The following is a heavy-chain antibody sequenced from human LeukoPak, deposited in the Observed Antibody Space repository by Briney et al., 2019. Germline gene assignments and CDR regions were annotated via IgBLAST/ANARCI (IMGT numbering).Heavy chain of an antibody. CDR2: IRSKAHGGTT. Sequence: GGSLRLSCTASGFTFGDYAMSWFRQAPGKALEWIGFIRSKAHGGTTEYAASVKGRFTISRDDSMSIAYLQMNSLKTEDTAVYYCSEAYCGGDCYSSYHGYGLDVWGLGTTVTVSS. D-gene: IGHD2-21*02. CDR3: SEAYCGGDCYSSYHGYGLDV. J-gene: IGHJ6*02. V-gene: IGHV3-49*03. CDR1: GFTFGDYA.